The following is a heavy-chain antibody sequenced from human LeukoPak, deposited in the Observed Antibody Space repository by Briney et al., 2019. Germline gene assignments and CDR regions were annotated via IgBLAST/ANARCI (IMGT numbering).Heavy chain of an antibody. J-gene: IGHJ3*02. D-gene: IGHD1-26*01. CDR2: IWHSGST. CDR3: ARVLKTWELDAFDI. V-gene: IGHV4-38-2*02. CDR1: GYSISSGYY. Sequence: SETLSLTCTVSGYSISSGYYWGWIRLPPGKGLEWIGSIWHSGSTYYNPSLKSRVTISVGTSKNQFSLKLNSVTAADTAVYYCARVLKTWELDAFDIWGQGTMVTVSS.